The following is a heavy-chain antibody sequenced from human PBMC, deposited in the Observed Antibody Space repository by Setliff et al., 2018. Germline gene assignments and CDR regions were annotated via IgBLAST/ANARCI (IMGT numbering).Heavy chain of an antibody. D-gene: IGHD6-13*01. CDR2: IYTSGST. V-gene: IGHV4-61*09. CDR1: GGSISSGSYY. Sequence: SETLSLTCTVSGGSISSGSYYWSWIRQPAGKGLEWIGHIYTSGSTNYNPSLKSRVTISVDTSKNQFSLKLSSVTAADTAVYYCARRGRGSSWFDTLFDYWGQGNPVTVSS. J-gene: IGHJ4*02. CDR3: ARRGRGSSWFDTLFDY.